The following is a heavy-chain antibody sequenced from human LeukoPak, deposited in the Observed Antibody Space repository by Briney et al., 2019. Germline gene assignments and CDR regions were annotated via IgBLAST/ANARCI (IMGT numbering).Heavy chain of an antibody. V-gene: IGHV3-23*01. CDR3: AKAYGSGSPVDY. D-gene: IGHD3-10*01. CDR1: GFTFSSYA. Sequence: SGGSLRLSCAASGFTFSSYAMSWVRQAPGKGLEWVSAISGSGGDTYYADSVKGRFTISRDNSKNTLYLQMNSLRDEDTAVYFCAKAYGSGSPVDYWGQGTLVTVSS. J-gene: IGHJ4*02. CDR2: ISGSGGDT.